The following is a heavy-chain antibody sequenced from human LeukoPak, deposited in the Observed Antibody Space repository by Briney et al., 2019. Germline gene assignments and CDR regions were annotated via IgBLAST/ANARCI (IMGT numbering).Heavy chain of an antibody. Sequence: GGSLRLSCAASGFTFSSYAMSWVRQAPGKGLEWVSAISGSGGSTYYAGSVKGRFTISRDNSKNTLYLQMNSLRAEDTAVYYCAKAKARYYYDSSGYYYGHWGQGTLVTVSS. CDR1: GFTFSSYA. D-gene: IGHD3-22*01. V-gene: IGHV3-23*01. J-gene: IGHJ4*02. CDR2: ISGSGGST. CDR3: AKAKARYYYDSSGYYYGH.